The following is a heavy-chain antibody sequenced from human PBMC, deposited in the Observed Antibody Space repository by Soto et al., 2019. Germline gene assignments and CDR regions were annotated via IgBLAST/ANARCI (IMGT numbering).Heavy chain of an antibody. Sequence: QITLKESGPTRVKPTQTLTLTCTFSGFSLTTRGVGVGWIRKTPGKALEWLAVIYWDDDKRYSPSLKSRLTITKDTSKNQVVLTMAYMDPVDTATYFCAHRGYMYGNWDHGYFDYWGQGTLVTVSS. V-gene: IGHV2-5*02. CDR2: IYWDDDK. CDR3: AHRGYMYGNWDHGYFDY. CDR1: GFSLTTRGVG. J-gene: IGHJ4*02. D-gene: IGHD5-18*01.